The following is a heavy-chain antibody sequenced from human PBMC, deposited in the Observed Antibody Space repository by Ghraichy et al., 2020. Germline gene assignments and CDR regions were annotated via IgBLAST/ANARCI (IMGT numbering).Heavy chain of an antibody. CDR3: ARGGGSGSYPDY. V-gene: IGHV4-38-2*02. J-gene: IGHJ4*02. Sequence: SETLSLTCTVSGYSISSGYYWGWIRQPPGKGLEWIGSIYHSGSTYYNPSLKSRVTISVDTSKNQFSLKLSSVTAADTAVYYCARGGGSGSYPDYWGQGTLVTVSS. D-gene: IGHD1-26*01. CDR1: GYSISSGYY. CDR2: IYHSGST.